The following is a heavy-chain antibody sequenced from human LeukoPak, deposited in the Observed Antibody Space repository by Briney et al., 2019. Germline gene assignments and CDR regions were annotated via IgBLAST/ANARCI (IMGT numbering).Heavy chain of an antibody. V-gene: IGHV1-69*04. Sequence: SVKVSCKASGGTFSSYAISWVRQAPGQGLEWMGRIIPILGIANYAQKFQGRVTITADKSTSTAYMELSSLRSEDTAVYYCGCYPVTEQQIRNWFDPWGQGTLVTVSS. D-gene: IGHD6-13*01. CDR3: GCYPVTEQQIRNWFDP. CDR1: GGTFSSYA. CDR2: IIPILGIA. J-gene: IGHJ5*02.